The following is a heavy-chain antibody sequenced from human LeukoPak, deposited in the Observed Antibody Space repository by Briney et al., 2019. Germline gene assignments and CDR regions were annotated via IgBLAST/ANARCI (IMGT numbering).Heavy chain of an antibody. J-gene: IGHJ4*02. D-gene: IGHD3-22*01. Sequence: GRSLRLSCAASGFTFSSYGMHWVRQAPGKGLEWVAVISYDGSNKYYADSVKGRFTISRDNSKNTLYLQMNSLRAEDTAVYYCAKGKEAYDSSGYYYFDYWGQGTLVTVSS. V-gene: IGHV3-30*18. CDR2: ISYDGSNK. CDR3: AKGKEAYDSSGYYYFDY. CDR1: GFTFSSYG.